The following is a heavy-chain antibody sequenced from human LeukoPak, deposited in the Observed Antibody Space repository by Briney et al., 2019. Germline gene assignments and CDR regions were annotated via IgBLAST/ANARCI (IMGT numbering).Heavy chain of an antibody. J-gene: IGHJ4*02. D-gene: IGHD4-4*01. CDR1: GGSISSYY. CDR3: ARGTVTTFLGYYFDY. CDR2: IYYSGST. Sequence: SETLSLTCTVSGGSISSYYWSWIRQPPGKGLEWIGYIYYSGSTNYNPSLKSRVTISVDTSKNQFSLKLSSVTAADTAVYYCARGTVTTFLGYYFDYWGQGTLVTVSS. V-gene: IGHV4-59*08.